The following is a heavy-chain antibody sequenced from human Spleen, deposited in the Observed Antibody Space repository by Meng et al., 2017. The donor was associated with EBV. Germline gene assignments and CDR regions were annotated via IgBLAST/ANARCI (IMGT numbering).Heavy chain of an antibody. CDR1: GFSLSTSGLG. CDR2: IYWDDDN. D-gene: IGHD3-10*01. Sequence: QIPLKEAGPTLVKPTQTLTLTCTFSGFSLSTSGLGVGWIRQPPGKALEWLALIYWDDDNRYSPSLKSRLTITRDTSRNQVVLRMTNMDPVDTATYYCAYFYYYGSGTYGINYFDYWGPGTLVTVSS. V-gene: IGHV2-5*02. CDR3: AYFYYYGSGTYGINYFDY. J-gene: IGHJ4*02.